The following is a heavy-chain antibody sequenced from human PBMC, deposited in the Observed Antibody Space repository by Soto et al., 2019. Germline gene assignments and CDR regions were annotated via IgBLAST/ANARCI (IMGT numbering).Heavy chain of an antibody. Sequence: QVQLVESGGGVVQPGRSLRLSCAASGFTFSSYAMHWVRQAPGKGLEWVAVISYDGSNKYYADSVKGRFTISRDNSKNTLYLQMNSLRAEDTAVYYCARDSPASGSGWYHYFDYWGQGTLVTVSS. J-gene: IGHJ4*02. V-gene: IGHV3-30-3*01. D-gene: IGHD6-19*01. CDR3: ARDSPASGSGWYHYFDY. CDR2: ISYDGSNK. CDR1: GFTFSSYA.